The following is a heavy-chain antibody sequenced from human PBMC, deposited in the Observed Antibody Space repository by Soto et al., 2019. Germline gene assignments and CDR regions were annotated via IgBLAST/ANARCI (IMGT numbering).Heavy chain of an antibody. V-gene: IGHV2-5*02. CDR1: GFSLSTRGVG. CDR3: AHRPRGYSYHFDY. Sequence: QITLKESGPALVQPTQTLTLTCTFSGFSLSTRGVGVGWICQPPGKALEWLALIYWDDDEGYSPSLKSRLTITKDTSKHQVVLTTTNMDPVDTATYYCAHRPRGYSYHFDYWGQGTRVTVSS. J-gene: IGHJ4*02. D-gene: IGHD5-18*01. CDR2: IYWDDDE.